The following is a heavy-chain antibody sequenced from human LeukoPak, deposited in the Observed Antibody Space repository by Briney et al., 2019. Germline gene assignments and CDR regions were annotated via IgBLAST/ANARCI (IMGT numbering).Heavy chain of an antibody. J-gene: IGHJ4*02. D-gene: IGHD3-22*01. V-gene: IGHV1-46*01. CDR2: INPSGGST. CDR1: GYTFTSYY. CDR3: ARLGEYYYDSSGYLSDY. Sequence: ASVKVSCKASGYTFTSYYMHWVRQAPGQGLEWMGIINPSGGSTSYAQKFPGRVTKTRDTSTSTVYLEQSSLRSEDTAVYNCARLGEYYYDSSGYLSDYWGQGTLVTVSS.